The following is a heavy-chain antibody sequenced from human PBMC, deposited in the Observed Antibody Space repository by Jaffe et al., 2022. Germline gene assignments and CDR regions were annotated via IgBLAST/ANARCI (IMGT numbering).Heavy chain of an antibody. Sequence: EVQLLESGGGLVQPGGSLRLSCAASGFTFSSYAMSWVRQAPGKGLEWVSAISGSGGSTYYADSVKGRFTISRDNSKNTLYLQMNSLRAEDTAVYYCAKEAAHPAYYDFWRAPLGYYMDVWGKGTTVTVSS. CDR3: AKEAAHPAYYDFWRAPLGYYMDV. J-gene: IGHJ6*03. D-gene: IGHD3-3*01. V-gene: IGHV3-23*01. CDR1: GFTFSSYA. CDR2: ISGSGGST.